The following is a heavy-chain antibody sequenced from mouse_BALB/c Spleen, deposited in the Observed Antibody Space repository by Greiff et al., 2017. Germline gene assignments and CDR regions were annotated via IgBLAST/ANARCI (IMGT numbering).Heavy chain of an antibody. CDR3: ARSGYRSYFDY. V-gene: IGHV3-2*02. CDR1: GYSITSDYA. CDR2: ISYSGST. Sequence: DVQLQESGPGLVKPSQSLSLTCTVTGYSITSDYAWNWIRQFPGNKLEWMGYISYSGSTSYNPSLKSRISITRDTSKNQFFLQLNSVTTEDTATYYCARSGYRSYFDYWGQGTTLTVSS. D-gene: IGHD2-14*01. J-gene: IGHJ2*01.